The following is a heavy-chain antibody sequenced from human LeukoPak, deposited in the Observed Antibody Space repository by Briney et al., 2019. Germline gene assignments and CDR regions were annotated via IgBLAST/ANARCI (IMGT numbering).Heavy chain of an antibody. CDR2: INHSGST. CDR3: ARGHYYYDSSGYSKRGAFDI. D-gene: IGHD3-22*01. V-gene: IGHV4-34*01. CDR1: GGSFSGYY. Sequence: PSETLSLTCAVYGGSFSGYYWSWIRQPPGKGLEWIGEINHSGSTNYNPSLKSRVTISVDTSKNQFSLKLSSVTAADTAVYYCARGHYYYDSSGYSKRGAFDIWGQGTMVTVSS. J-gene: IGHJ3*02.